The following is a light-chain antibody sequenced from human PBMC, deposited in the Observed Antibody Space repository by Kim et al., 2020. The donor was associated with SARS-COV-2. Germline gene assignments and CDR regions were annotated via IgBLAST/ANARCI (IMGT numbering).Light chain of an antibody. CDR1: QDIRND. Sequence: ASVGDRVTITCRSSQDIRNDLGWYQQNPGGAPKRLIYGASSLQSGFPSRFSGSGSGTEFTLTISSLQPEDFATYFCLQHNTYPITFGQGTRLEIK. J-gene: IGKJ5*01. CDR2: GAS. V-gene: IGKV1-17*01. CDR3: LQHNTYPIT.